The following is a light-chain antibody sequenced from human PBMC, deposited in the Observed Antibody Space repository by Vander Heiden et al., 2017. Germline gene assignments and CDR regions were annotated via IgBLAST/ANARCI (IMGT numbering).Light chain of an antibody. Sequence: SYVLTQPPSVSVAPGQTARITSGGNNIGSKSVHWYQQKPGQAPVLVVYDDSDRPSGIPERFSGSNSGNTATLTISRVEAGDEADYYCQVWDSSSDHHYVFGTGTKVTVL. CDR1: NIGSKS. V-gene: IGLV3-21*02. CDR2: DDS. CDR3: QVWDSSSDHHYV. J-gene: IGLJ1*01.